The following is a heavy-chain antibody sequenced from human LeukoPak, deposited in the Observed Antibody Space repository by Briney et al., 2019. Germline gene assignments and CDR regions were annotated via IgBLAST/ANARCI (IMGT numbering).Heavy chain of an antibody. Sequence: GGSLRLSCAASGFTFSSYAMRWVRQAPGKGLEWVSAISGCGGSTYYADSVKGRFTISRDNSKNTLYLQINSLRPEDTPLYYCANHNSGYDFLDYWGQGTLVTVSS. J-gene: IGHJ4*02. V-gene: IGHV3-23*01. CDR2: ISGCGGST. CDR3: ANHNSGYDFLDY. CDR1: GFTFSSYA. D-gene: IGHD5-12*01.